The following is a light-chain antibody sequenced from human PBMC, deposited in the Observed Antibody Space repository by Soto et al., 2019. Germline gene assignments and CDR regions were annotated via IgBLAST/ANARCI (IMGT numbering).Light chain of an antibody. CDR2: DAS. V-gene: IGKV1-5*01. CDR3: LQYDSYSWT. Sequence: DIQMTQSPSTRSASVGDRVTITCRASQSISDWLAWYQQKPGKAPNLLIFDASSLKSGIPSRFSGSGSGTEFTLTISSLQPDDFATYYCLQYDSYSWTFGQGTKVDIK. J-gene: IGKJ1*01. CDR1: QSISDW.